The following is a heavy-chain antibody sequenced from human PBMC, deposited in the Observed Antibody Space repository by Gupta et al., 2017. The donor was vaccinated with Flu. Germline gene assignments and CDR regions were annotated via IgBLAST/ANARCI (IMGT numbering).Heavy chain of an antibody. CDR3: AREGNWIGVREYYFDY. V-gene: IGHV3-33*01. Sequence: QVQLVESGGGVVQPGRSLRLSCAASGFTFSSYGMHWVRQAPGKWLEWVAVIWYDGSNKYYADSVKGRFTISRDNSKNTLYLQMNSLRAEDTAVYYCAREGNWIGVREYYFDYWGQGTLVTVSS. J-gene: IGHJ4*02. CDR2: IWYDGSNK. CDR1: GFTFSSYG. D-gene: IGHD3-10*01.